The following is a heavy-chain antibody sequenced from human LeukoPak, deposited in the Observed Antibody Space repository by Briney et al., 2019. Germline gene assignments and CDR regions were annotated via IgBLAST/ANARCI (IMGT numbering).Heavy chain of an antibody. Sequence: SETLSLTCTVSGVSISSSRYYWRWVRRPPGKGLEWIGSIYYSGSTPFHPSLKSRVTISVHTSKIPFSLQLSSVTAADTAVYYCARDRFTMVKVDAFDIWGQGTMVTVSS. CDR3: ARDRFTMVKVDAFDI. D-gene: IGHD3-10*01. CDR1: GVSISSSRYY. V-gene: IGHV4-39*02. CDR2: IYYSGST. J-gene: IGHJ3*02.